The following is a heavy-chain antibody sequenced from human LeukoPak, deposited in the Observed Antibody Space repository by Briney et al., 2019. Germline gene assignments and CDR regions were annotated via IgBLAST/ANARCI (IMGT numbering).Heavy chain of an antibody. Sequence: ASMKVSCKASGYIFTSYVISWVRQAPGQGLECMGWISIYNGNTNYAQKLHGRVTMTTDTSTSTAYMELRSLRSDDTAVYYCARNIRTEDGFDIWGQGTMATVSS. CDR1: GYIFTSYV. D-gene: IGHD1-14*01. J-gene: IGHJ3*02. CDR2: ISIYNGNT. CDR3: ARNIRTEDGFDI. V-gene: IGHV1-18*01.